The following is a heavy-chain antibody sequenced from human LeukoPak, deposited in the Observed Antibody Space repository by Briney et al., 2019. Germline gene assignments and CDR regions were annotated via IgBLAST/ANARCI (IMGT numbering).Heavy chain of an antibody. CDR2: IIPIFGTA. Sequence: ASVKVSCKASGYTFTSYDINWVRQATGQGLEWMGGIIPIFGTANYAQKFQGRVTITADKSTSTAYMELSSLRSEDTAVYYCAKTPVGMVTLDYWGQGTLVTVSS. CDR1: GYTFTSYD. J-gene: IGHJ4*02. V-gene: IGHV1-69*06. D-gene: IGHD5-24*01. CDR3: AKTPVGMVTLDY.